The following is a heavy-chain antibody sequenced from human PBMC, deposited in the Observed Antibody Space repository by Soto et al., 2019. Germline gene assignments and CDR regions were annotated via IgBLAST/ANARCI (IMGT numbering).Heavy chain of an antibody. J-gene: IGHJ5*02. D-gene: IGHD6-19*01. Sequence: ASETLSLTCTVSGGSISIGGYYWSWIRQHPGKGLEWIGYIYYSGSTYYNPSLKSRVTISVDTSKNQFSLKLSSATAADTAVYYCARGASGWYRDWFDPWGQGTLVTVSS. CDR1: GGSISIGGYY. CDR2: IYYSGST. CDR3: ARGASGWYRDWFDP. V-gene: IGHV4-31*03.